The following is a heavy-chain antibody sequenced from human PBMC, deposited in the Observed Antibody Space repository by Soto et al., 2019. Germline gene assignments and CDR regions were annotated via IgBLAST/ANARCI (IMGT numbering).Heavy chain of an antibody. CDR3: ATGRGSVGYCSGGSCYYYFDY. Sequence: EVQLSESGGGLVQPGGSLRLSCAASGFTFSSYAMSWVRQAPGKGLEWVSAISGSGGSTYYADSVKGRFTISRDNSKNTLYLQMNSLRAEDTAVYYCATGRGSVGYCSGGSCYYYFDYWGQGTLVTVSS. CDR2: ISGSGGST. V-gene: IGHV3-23*01. D-gene: IGHD2-15*01. CDR1: GFTFSSYA. J-gene: IGHJ4*02.